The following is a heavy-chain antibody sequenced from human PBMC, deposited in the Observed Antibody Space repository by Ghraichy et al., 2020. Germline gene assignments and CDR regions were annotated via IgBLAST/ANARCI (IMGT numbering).Heavy chain of an antibody. CDR2: INPNSGGT. J-gene: IGHJ5*02. Sequence: ASVKFSCKASGYTFTGYYMHWVRQAPGQGLEWMGWINPNSGGTNYAQKFQGWVTMTRDTSISTAYMELSRLRSDDTAVYYGARGHSSSWYTDWFDPWGQGTLVTVSS. CDR3: ARGHSSSWYTDWFDP. CDR1: GYTFTGYY. V-gene: IGHV1-2*04. D-gene: IGHD6-13*01.